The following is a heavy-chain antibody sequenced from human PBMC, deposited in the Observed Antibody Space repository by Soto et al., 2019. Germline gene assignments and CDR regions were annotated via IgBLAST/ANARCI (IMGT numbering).Heavy chain of an antibody. CDR3: ARGGTPAGIVLMVYAAGPFDY. CDR1: GYTFTSYY. Sequence: ASVKVSCKASGYTFTSYYMHWVRQAPGQGLEWMGMINPSGGSTSYAQKFQGRVTMTRDTSTSTVYMELSSLRSEDTAVYYCARGGTPAGIVLMVYAAGPFDYWGQGTLVTVSS. V-gene: IGHV1-46*01. CDR2: INPSGGST. D-gene: IGHD2-8*01. J-gene: IGHJ4*02.